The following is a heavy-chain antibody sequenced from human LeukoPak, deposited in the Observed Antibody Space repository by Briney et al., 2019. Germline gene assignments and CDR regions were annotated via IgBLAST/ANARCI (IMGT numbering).Heavy chain of an antibody. CDR2: ISWNSGYI. V-gene: IGHV3-9*01. CDR3: AKLTTHLGYRGRVGGDDAFDI. Sequence: GRSLRLSCAASGFTFDDYAMHWVRQAPGKGLEWVSGISWNSGYIDYADSVRGRFTISRDNAKNSLYLQMNSLRTEDTALYYCAKLTTHLGYRGRVGGDDAFDIWGQGTMVTVSS. D-gene: IGHD3-16*01. J-gene: IGHJ3*02. CDR1: GFTFDDYA.